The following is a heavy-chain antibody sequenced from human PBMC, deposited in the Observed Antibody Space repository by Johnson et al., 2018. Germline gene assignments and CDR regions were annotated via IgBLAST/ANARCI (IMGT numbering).Heavy chain of an antibody. V-gene: IGHV3-74*01. CDR1: GFTFSSYW. J-gene: IGHJ6*04. Sequence: VQLQESGGGLVQPGGSLRLSCAASGFTFSSYWMHWVRQAPGKGLLWVSRIHTDGSTIYADSVKGRFTISRDNAKKTLYLQMSSLRGEDTAGDYCASEGGGYPVDVWGKGTTVTVSS. CDR2: IHTDGST. CDR3: ASEGGGYPVDV. D-gene: IGHD1-1*01.